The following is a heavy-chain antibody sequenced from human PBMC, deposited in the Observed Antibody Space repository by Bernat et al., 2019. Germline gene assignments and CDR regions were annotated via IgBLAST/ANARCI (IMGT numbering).Heavy chain of an antibody. CDR2: ISYDGSNK. CDR3: ATSIGNTAMVYRDYYYYGMDV. CDR1: GFSFSTYA. V-gene: IGHV3-30-3*01. Sequence: QVQLAESGGDVVQPGRSLRLSCAASGFSFSTYAMHWVRQAPGKGLEWVAVISYDGSNKFYADSVKGRFTISSDNSKNTLYLQMNSLRAEDTAVYYCATSIGNTAMVYRDYYYYGMDVWGQGTTVTVSS. J-gene: IGHJ6*02. D-gene: IGHD5-18*01.